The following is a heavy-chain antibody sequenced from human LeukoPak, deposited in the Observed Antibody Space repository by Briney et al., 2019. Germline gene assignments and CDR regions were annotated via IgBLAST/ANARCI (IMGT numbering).Heavy chain of an antibody. V-gene: IGHV4-61*05. CDR3: ATMITFGGVL. J-gene: IGHJ4*02. CDR1: GGSISSSSYY. Sequence: SETLSLTCTVSGGSISSSSYYWGWIRQPPGKGLEWIGYIYYSGSTNYNPSLKSRVTISVDTSKNQLSLKLSSVTAADTAVYYCATMITFGGVLWGQGTLVTVSS. CDR2: IYYSGST. D-gene: IGHD3-16*01.